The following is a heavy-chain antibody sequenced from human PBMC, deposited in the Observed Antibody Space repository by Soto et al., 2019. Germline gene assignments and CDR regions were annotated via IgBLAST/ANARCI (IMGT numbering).Heavy chain of an antibody. Sequence: EVQLVETGGGLIQPGGSLRLSCAASGFTVSSNYMSWVRQAPGKGLEWVSVIYSGGSTYYADSVKGRLTISRDNSKNTLFLQMNSLRAEDTAVYYCARDQKQLFYWGPGSLVTDSS. CDR1: GFTVSSNY. D-gene: IGHD6-13*01. CDR3: ARDQKQLFY. J-gene: IGHJ4*02. V-gene: IGHV3-53*02. CDR2: IYSGGST.